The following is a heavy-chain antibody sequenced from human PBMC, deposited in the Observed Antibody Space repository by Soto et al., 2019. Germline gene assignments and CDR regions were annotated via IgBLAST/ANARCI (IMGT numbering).Heavy chain of an antibody. CDR3: HGLDV. CDR1: GFIFSGSA. J-gene: IGHJ6*02. V-gene: IGHV3-73*01. Sequence: GGSLRLSCAASGFIFSGSAIHWVRQAPGKGLEWVGRIRSRANNYATSSGASVRGRLTFFRDDSKNMAYLQMNTLKTEDTAIYYYHGLDVWGQGTSVTVSS. CDR2: IRSRANNYAT.